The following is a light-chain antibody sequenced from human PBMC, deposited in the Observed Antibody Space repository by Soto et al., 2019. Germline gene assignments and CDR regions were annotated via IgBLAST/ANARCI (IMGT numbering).Light chain of an antibody. CDR1: KNDIGVYDF. CDR3: KSYAGSNAYV. J-gene: IGLJ1*01. V-gene: IGLV2-8*01. Sequence: QSVLTQPPSASGSPGQSVTISCTGTKNDIGVYDFVSWYQHHPGKAPILIIYEVVQRPSGVPDRFSGSKSGNTASLPVSGLQAADEADYFCKSYAGSNAYVFGSGTKLTVL. CDR2: EVV.